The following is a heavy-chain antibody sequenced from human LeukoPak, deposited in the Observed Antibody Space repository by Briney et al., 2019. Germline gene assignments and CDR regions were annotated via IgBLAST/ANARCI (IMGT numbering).Heavy chain of an antibody. J-gene: IGHJ4*02. D-gene: IGHD3-10*01. CDR3: AGMVRGKIDY. V-gene: IGHV3-7*03. CDR2: IKQDGSEK. Sequence: PGGSLRLSCAASGFTFSSYIMSWVRQAPGKGLEWVANIKQDGSEKYYVDSVKGRFTISRDNAKNSLYLQMNSLRAEDTAVYYCAGMVRGKIDYWGQGTLVTVSS. CDR1: GFTFSSYI.